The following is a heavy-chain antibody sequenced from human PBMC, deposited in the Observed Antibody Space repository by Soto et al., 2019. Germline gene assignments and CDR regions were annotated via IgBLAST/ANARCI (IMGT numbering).Heavy chain of an antibody. D-gene: IGHD3-16*01. J-gene: IGHJ6*03. V-gene: IGHV3-23*01. CDR2: ISGSGGST. CDR1: GFTFSSYA. Sequence: GGSLRLSCAASGFTFSSYAMSWVRQAPGKGLEWVSAISGSGGSTYYADSVKGRFTISRDNSKNTLYLQMNSLRAEDMAVYYCAKDFYDYIWGFNYYMDVWGKGTTVTVSS. CDR3: AKDFYDYIWGFNYYMDV.